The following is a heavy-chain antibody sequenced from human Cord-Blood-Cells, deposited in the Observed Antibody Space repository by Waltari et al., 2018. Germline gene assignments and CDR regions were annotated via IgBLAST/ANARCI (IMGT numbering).Heavy chain of an antibody. CDR3: ARVYASNSSCYDY. V-gene: IGHV1-3*01. D-gene: IGHD6-13*01. CDR2: INASNGNT. J-gene: IGHJ4*02. CDR1: GYTFTSYA. Sequence: QFQLVQSGAEVKKPGASVKVSCKAAGYTFTSYAMHWVRQAPGQRLEWMGWINASNGNTKYSQQFQGRVTITREPAASTAYMELTSLRSEDTAVYYCARVYASNSSCYDYWGQGTLVTVSS.